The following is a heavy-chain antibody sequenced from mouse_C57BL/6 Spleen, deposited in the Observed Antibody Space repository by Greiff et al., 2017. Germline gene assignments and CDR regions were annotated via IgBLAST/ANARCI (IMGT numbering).Heavy chain of an antibody. Sequence: QVQLQQPGAELVRPGSSVKLSCKASGYTFTSYWMHWVKQRPIQGLEWIGNIDPSDSETHYNQKFKYKATLTVDKSSSTAYMQLSSLTSEDSAVYYCARHGSSHWYFDVWGTGTTVTVSS. J-gene: IGHJ1*03. CDR3: ARHGSSHWYFDV. V-gene: IGHV1-52*01. CDR1: GYTFTSYW. D-gene: IGHD1-1*01. CDR2: IDPSDSET.